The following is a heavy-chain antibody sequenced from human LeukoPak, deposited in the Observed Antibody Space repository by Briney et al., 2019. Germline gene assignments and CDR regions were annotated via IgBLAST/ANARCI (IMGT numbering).Heavy chain of an antibody. J-gene: IGHJ4*02. CDR3: ARGQRVSGFDY. Sequence: SETLSLTCAVYGGSFSGYYWSWIRQPPGKGLEWIGYSHYSGSTKYNPSLKSRVTISVDTSKNQFSLKLSSVTAADTAVYYCARGQRVSGFDYWGQGTLVTVSS. V-gene: IGHV4-34*01. CDR1: GGSFSGYY. CDR2: SHYSGST. D-gene: IGHD6-25*01.